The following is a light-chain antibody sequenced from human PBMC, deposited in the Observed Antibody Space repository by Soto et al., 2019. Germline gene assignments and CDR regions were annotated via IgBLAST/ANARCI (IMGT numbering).Light chain of an antibody. Sequence: EIVLTQSPGTLSLSPGERVTLSCRASQSVSSTYLAWYQQHPGQAPRLLIYGASSRAAGIPDRFSGSGSGTDFTLTINRLEPDDFAVYYCQQYGSSPWTFGQGTKVEIK. CDR2: GAS. CDR1: QSVSSTY. J-gene: IGKJ1*01. V-gene: IGKV3-20*01. CDR3: QQYGSSPWT.